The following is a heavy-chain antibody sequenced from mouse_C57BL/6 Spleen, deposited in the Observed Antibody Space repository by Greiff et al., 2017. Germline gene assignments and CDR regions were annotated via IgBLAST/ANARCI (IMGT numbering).Heavy chain of an antibody. Sequence: QVQLQQPGAELVMPGASVKLSCTASGFTFTSYWMHWVKQRPGQGLEWIGEIDPSDSYTNYTQKFKGKSTLTVDTSSNTAYLQLSSLTSEDTAVDYGARHGGYLDYWGQGTSVTVSS. CDR1: GFTFTSYW. CDR3: ARHGGYLDY. J-gene: IGHJ4*01. CDR2: IDPSDSYT. V-gene: IGHV1-69*01.